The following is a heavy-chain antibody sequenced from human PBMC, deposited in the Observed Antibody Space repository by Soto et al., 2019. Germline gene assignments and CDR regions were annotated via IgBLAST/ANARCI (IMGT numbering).Heavy chain of an antibody. V-gene: IGHV1-46*01. Sequence: QVQLVQSGAEVKKPGASVKVSCKASGYTFTSYYMHWVRQAPGQGLEWMGIINPSGGSTSYAQKYQRRVTMTSDTSTSTVYLELSSMICADTAVYYCAGGCSSTSCDSGYYYYGVDVWGQGTTVTVSS. CDR3: AGGCSSTSCDSGYYYYGVDV. CDR2: INPSGGST. D-gene: IGHD2-2*02. J-gene: IGHJ6*02. CDR1: GYTFTSYY.